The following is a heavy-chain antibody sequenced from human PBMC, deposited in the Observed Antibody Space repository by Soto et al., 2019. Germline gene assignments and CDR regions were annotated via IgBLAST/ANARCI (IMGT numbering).Heavy chain of an antibody. V-gene: IGHV1-3*01. CDR3: ATSPTTYIVGANYFDY. CDR2: INAGNGNT. Sequence: ASVKVSCKASGYTFTSYAMHWVRQAPGQRLEWMGWINAGNGNTKYSQKFQGRVTITRDTSASTAYMELSSLRSEDTAVYYCATSPTTYIVGANYFDYWGQGTLVTVSS. D-gene: IGHD1-26*01. CDR1: GYTFTSYA. J-gene: IGHJ4*02.